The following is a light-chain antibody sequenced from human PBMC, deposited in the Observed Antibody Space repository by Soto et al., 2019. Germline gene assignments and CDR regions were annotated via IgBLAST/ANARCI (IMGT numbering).Light chain of an antibody. CDR2: KAS. CDR3: QQYNSPMYT. V-gene: IGKV1-5*03. Sequence: DIQMTQSPSTLSASVGDRVTITCRASQSISSGLAWYQQKPGKAPKILIYKASSLESGVPSRFSGSGSGTEFTLTISSLQPDDFATYYCQQYNSPMYTFGQGTKLQIK. CDR1: QSISSG. J-gene: IGKJ2*01.